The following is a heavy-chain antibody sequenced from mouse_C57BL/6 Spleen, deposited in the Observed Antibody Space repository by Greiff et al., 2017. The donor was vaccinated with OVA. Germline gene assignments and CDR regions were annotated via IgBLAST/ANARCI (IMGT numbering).Heavy chain of an antibody. CDR2: IYPGDGDT. Sequence: QVQLKQSGPELVKPGASVKISCKASGYAFSSSWMNWVKQRPGKGLEWIGRIYPGDGDTNYNGKFKGKATLTADKSSSTAYMQLSSLTSEDSAVYFCAREYYYGSSHWYFDVWGTGTTVTVSS. D-gene: IGHD1-1*01. CDR3: AREYYYGSSHWYFDV. V-gene: IGHV1-82*01. CDR1: GYAFSSSW. J-gene: IGHJ1*03.